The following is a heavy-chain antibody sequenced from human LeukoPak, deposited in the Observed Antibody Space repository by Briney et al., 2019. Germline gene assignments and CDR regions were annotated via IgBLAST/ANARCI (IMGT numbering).Heavy chain of an antibody. CDR2: INPNSGGT. V-gene: IGHV1-2*02. CDR3: ARNTGGYSGYRGDWFDP. J-gene: IGHJ5*02. CDR1: GYTFTGYY. D-gene: IGHD5-12*01. Sequence: ASVKVSCKASGYTFTGYYMHWVRQAPGQGLEWMGWINPNSGGTNYAQKFQGRVTMTRDTSISTAYMELSRLRSDDTAVYYCARNTGGYSGYRGDWFDPWGQGTLVTVSS.